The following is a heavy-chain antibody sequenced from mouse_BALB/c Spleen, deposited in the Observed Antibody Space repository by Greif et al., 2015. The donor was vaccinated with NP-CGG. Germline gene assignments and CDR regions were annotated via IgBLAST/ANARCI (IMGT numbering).Heavy chain of an antibody. J-gene: IGHJ4*01. CDR3: ARRTGTEAMDY. Sequence: QVQLQQSGPGLVKPGASVKISCKASGYTFTDYYINWVKQKPGQGLEWIGWIYPGSGNTKYNEKFKGKATLTVDTSSSTAYVQLSSLTSEDTAVYFCARRTGTEAMDYWGQGTSVTVSS. CDR1: GYTFTDYY. CDR2: IYPGSGNT. V-gene: IGHV1-84*02. D-gene: IGHD4-1*01.